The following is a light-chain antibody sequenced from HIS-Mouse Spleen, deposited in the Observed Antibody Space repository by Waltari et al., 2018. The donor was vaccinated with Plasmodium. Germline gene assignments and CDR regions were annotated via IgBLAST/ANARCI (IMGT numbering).Light chain of an antibody. V-gene: IGLV2-8*01. CDR3: SSYAGSNNFCV. CDR1: SIDVAGYNY. CDR2: EVS. J-gene: IGLJ1*01. Sequence: QSALPQPPSASGSPGQSVTISCTGTSIDVAGYNYVPWYQQHPGKAPKLMIYEVSKRPSGVPDRFSGSKSGNTASLTVSGLQAEDEADYYCSSYAGSNNFCVFGTGTKVTVL.